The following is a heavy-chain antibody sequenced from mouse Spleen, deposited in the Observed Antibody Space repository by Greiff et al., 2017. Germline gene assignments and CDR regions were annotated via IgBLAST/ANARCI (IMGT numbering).Heavy chain of an antibody. CDR2: IDPETGGT. Sequence: VQLQQSGAELVRPGASVTLSCKASGYTFTDYEMHWVKQTPVHGLEWIGAIDPETGGTAYNQKFKGKAILTADKSSSTAYMELRSLTSEDSAVYYCTKGGYGNYPRVGFAYWGQGTLVTVSA. J-gene: IGHJ3*01. D-gene: IGHD2-1*01. CDR1: GYTFTDYE. CDR3: TKGGYGNYPRVGFAY. V-gene: IGHV1-15*01.